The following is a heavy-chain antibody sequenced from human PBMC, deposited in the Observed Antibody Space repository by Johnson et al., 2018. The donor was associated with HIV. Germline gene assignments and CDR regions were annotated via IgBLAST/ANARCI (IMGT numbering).Heavy chain of an antibody. D-gene: IGHD6-13*01. CDR3: ARDGDSQQLPLGDAFDV. J-gene: IGHJ3*01. Sequence: MQLVESGGGLVQPGGSLSLSCGASGFSVTNTYMNWVRQAPGKGLEWVSVIYSGGNTYYADSVRHRFTISRDDSKNTLYLQMTNLRVDETGIYYCARDGDSQQLPLGDAFDVWVQGTLVTVSS. CDR1: GFSVTNTY. V-gene: IGHV3-66*01. CDR2: IYSGGNT.